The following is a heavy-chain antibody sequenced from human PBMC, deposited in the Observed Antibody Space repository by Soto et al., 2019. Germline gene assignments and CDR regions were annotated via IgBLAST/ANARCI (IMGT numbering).Heavy chain of an antibody. J-gene: IGHJ4*02. CDR2: ISHNGDYK. CDR1: GFNFGSFG. Sequence: PGGSLRLSCAASGFNFGSFGMHWVRQAPGEGLEWVAIISHNGDYKSYADSVKGRFTISRDNSNNIMSLELNSLRSEDTAMYYCAKVFAGSSTTYFDVWGPGTLLTVSS. D-gene: IGHD1-1*01. CDR3: AKVFAGSSTTYFDV. V-gene: IGHV3-30*19.